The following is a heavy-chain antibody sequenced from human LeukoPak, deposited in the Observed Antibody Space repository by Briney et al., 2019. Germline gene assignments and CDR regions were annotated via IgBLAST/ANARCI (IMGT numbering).Heavy chain of an antibody. Sequence: SVKVSCKASGGTFSSYAISWVRQAPGQGLEWMGGVIPIFGTANYAQKFQGRVTITADESTSTAYMELSSLRSEDTAVYYCARGSYYDSSGYDWFDPWGQGTLVAVSS. CDR2: VIPIFGTA. V-gene: IGHV1-69*13. D-gene: IGHD3-22*01. CDR1: GGTFSSYA. CDR3: ARGSYYDSSGYDWFDP. J-gene: IGHJ5*02.